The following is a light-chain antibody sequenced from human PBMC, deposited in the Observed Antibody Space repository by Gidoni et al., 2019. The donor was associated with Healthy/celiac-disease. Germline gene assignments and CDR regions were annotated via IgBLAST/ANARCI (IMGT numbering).Light chain of an antibody. CDR3: QQYGSSPLT. Sequence: EIVLMQSPGTLSLSPGERATLSCRASQSVSSSYLAWYQQKPGPAPRLLIYGASSRATGIPDRFSGRGSGTDFTLTISRLEPEDFAVYYCQQYGSSPLTFGGGTKVEIK. CDR1: QSVSSSY. J-gene: IGKJ4*01. V-gene: IGKV3-20*01. CDR2: GAS.